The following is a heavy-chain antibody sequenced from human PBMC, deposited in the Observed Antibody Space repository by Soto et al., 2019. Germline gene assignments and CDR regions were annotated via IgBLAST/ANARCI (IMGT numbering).Heavy chain of an antibody. Sequence: GGSLRLSCAASGFTFSSYGMHWVRQAPGKGLEWVAVIWYDGSNKYYADSVKGRFTISRDNSKNTLYLQMNSLRAEDTAVYYCARVAIPGSSPCELDYWGQGTLVTVSS. V-gene: IGHV3-33*01. J-gene: IGHJ4*02. CDR3: ARVAIPGSSPCELDY. CDR2: IWYDGSNK. D-gene: IGHD2-2*02. CDR1: GFTFSSYG.